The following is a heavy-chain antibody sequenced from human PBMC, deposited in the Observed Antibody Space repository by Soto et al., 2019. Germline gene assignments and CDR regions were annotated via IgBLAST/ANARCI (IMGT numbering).Heavy chain of an antibody. V-gene: IGHV3-74*01. J-gene: IGHJ5*02. CDR3: ARAMSRKRINPGYNWFDP. Sequence: GGSLRLSCAASGFTFSSYWMHWVRQAPGKGLVWVSRINSDGSSTSYADSVKGRLTISRDNAKNTLYLQMNSLSAEDTALYYCARAMSRKRINPGYNWFDPWGQGTLVTVSS. CDR1: GFTFSSYW. D-gene: IGHD2-15*01. CDR2: INSDGSST.